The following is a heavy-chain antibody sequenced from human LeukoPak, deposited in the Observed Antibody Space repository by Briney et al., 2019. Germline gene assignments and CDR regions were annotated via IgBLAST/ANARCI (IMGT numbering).Heavy chain of an antibody. D-gene: IGHD1-26*01. Sequence: SVKVSCKASGYTFTSYGISWVRQAPGQGLEWMGGIIPIFGTANYAQKFQGRVTITADESTSTAYMELSSLRSEDTAVYYCAREVTSYRKALYYFDYWGQGTLVTVSS. CDR1: GYTFTSYG. V-gene: IGHV1-69*13. CDR2: IIPIFGTA. CDR3: AREVTSYRKALYYFDY. J-gene: IGHJ4*02.